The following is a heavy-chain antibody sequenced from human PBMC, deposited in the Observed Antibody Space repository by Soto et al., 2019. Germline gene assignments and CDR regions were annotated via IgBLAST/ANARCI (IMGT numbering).Heavy chain of an antibody. CDR2: IKQDGSEK. CDR3: AREGACCSGGSCPTYYYYMDV. Sequence: EVQLVESGGGLVQPGGSLRLSCAASGFTFSSYWMSWVRQAPGKGLEWVANIKQDGSEKYYVDSVKGRFTISRDNAKNSLYLQMNSLRAEDTAVYYCAREGACCSGGSCPTYYYYMDVWGKGTTVTVSS. J-gene: IGHJ6*03. CDR1: GFTFSSYW. V-gene: IGHV3-7*01. D-gene: IGHD2-15*01.